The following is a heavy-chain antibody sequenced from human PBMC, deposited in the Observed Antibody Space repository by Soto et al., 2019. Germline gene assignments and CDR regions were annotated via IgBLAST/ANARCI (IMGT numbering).Heavy chain of an antibody. CDR2: INHSGST. D-gene: IGHD2-15*01. Sequence: PSETLSLTCAVYGGSFSGYYWSWIRQPPGKGLEWIGEINHSGSTNYNPSLKSRVTISVDTSKNQFSLKLSSVTAADTAVYYCARKLAGYYYYYGMDVWGQGTTVTVSS. V-gene: IGHV4-34*01. CDR3: ARKLAGYYYYYGMDV. CDR1: GGSFSGYY. J-gene: IGHJ6*02.